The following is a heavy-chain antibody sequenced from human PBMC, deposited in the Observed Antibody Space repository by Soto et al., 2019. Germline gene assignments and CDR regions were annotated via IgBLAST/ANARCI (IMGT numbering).Heavy chain of an antibody. CDR2: IYWDDDK. J-gene: IGHJ3*01. Sequence: QITLRESGPTLVKPTQTLTLTCSFSGFSFTTNGVGVGWIRQPPGKCPEWLALIYWDDDKRYNPSLKSRVTLTKDTSKNHVVLTRTNMDPVDTATYYCAHRRERAAGRDDAYDVWGQGTLVVVSS. D-gene: IGHD6-13*01. V-gene: IGHV2-5*02. CDR1: GFSFTTNGVG. CDR3: AHRRERAAGRDDAYDV.